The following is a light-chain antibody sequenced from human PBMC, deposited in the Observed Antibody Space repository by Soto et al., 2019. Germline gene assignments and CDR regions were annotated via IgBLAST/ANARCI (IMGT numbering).Light chain of an antibody. J-gene: IGKJ2*01. CDR2: KAS. V-gene: IGKV1-5*03. CDR1: QTIRSW. CDR3: QQYSTSSPST. Sequence: DIQMTQSPSTLSASVGDRVTITCRASQTIRSWLSWYQQKPGQAPSLLLYKASILENGVPSRFRGSGSGTAFSLTISSLQDDDFATDYCQQYSTSSPSTFGQGTKLQI.